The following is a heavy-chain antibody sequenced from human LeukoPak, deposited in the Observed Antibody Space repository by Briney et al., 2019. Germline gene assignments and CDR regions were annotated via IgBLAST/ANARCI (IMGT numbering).Heavy chain of an antibody. CDR3: ARLRRSGKYAFDY. D-gene: IGHD2-2*01. CDR2: IHYSGST. V-gene: IGHV4-61*01. CDR1: GDSVSRGIYY. Sequence: KPPETPSLTCTVSGDSVSRGIYYWNWIRQPPGKGLEWIGYIHYSGSTNYNPSLKSRVSILVDTSKNQFSLKLNSVIGEDTAIYYCARLRRSGKYAFDYWSQGTLVTVSS. J-gene: IGHJ4*02.